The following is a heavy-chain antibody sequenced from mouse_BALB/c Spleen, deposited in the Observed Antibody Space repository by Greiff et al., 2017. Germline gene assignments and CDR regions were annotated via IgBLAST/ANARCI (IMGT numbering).Heavy chain of an antibody. Sequence: QVQLKQSGPELVKPGASVKMSCKASGYTFTSYYIHWVKQRPGQGLEWIGWIYPGDGSTKYNEKFKGKTTLTADKSSSTAYMLLSSLTSEDSAIYFCASYYRYAMDYWGQGTSVTVSS. CDR1: GYTFTSYY. CDR3: ASYYRYAMDY. D-gene: IGHD2-14*01. J-gene: IGHJ4*01. CDR2: IYPGDGST. V-gene: IGHV1S56*01.